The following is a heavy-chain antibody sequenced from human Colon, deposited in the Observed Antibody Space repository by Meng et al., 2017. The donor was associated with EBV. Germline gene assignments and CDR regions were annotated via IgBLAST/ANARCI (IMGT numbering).Heavy chain of an antibody. Sequence: QVQVVQSGSELKKPGASVKVSCKASGYTFTRYPMNWVRQAPGQGLEWMGWISTNTGNPTYARGFTGRFVFSVDTSVSTAYLQISSLKAEDTAVYYCGTLKYTSGFYGPAYWGQGALVTVSS. CDR1: GYTFTRYP. J-gene: IGHJ4*02. CDR3: GTLKYTSGFYGPAY. CDR2: ISTNTGNP. D-gene: IGHD6-19*01. V-gene: IGHV7-4-1*02.